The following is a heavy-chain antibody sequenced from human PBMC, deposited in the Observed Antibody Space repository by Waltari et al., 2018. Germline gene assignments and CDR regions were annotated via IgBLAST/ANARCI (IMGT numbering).Heavy chain of an antibody. V-gene: IGHV4-39*01. CDR3: ARLSYHIVTGYGWFDP. Sequence: QLQLQESGPGLVKPSETLSLTCTVSGGSISSESYYWGWIRQPPGKGLEWIGIISYSGSTYYNPSLRSRVTISVDTSKNHFSLKLSSVTAVDTAVYYCARLSYHIVTGYGWFDPWGLGTLVTVSS. CDR1: GGSISSESYY. D-gene: IGHD3-9*01. CDR2: ISYSGST. J-gene: IGHJ5*02.